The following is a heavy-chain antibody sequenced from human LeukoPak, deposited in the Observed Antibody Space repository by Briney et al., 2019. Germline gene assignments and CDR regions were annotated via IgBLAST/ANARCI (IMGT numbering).Heavy chain of an antibody. CDR1: GFTFSSFW. V-gene: IGHV3-7*01. CDR3: ARDLDPYYDFWSGSDY. CDR2: VKQDGSEK. Sequence: GGSLRLSCAASGFTFSSFWMSWVRQAPGKGLEWVANVKQDGSEKYYLDSVKGRFTISRDNAKNSLYLQMNSLRAEDTAVYYCARDLDPYYDFWSGSDYWGQGTLVTVSS. J-gene: IGHJ4*02. D-gene: IGHD3-3*01.